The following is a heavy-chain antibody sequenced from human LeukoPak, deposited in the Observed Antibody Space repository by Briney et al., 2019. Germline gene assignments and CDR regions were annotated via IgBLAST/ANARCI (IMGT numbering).Heavy chain of an antibody. D-gene: IGHD3-22*01. V-gene: IGHV3-53*01. CDR2: MYSGGST. Sequence: GGSLRLSCAASGFTLSSNYMSWVGQAAGKGLEGVSVMYSGGSTYYADSVTGRFTISRDNSKNTLYLQMNSLRAEHTAVYYCARSRRIVGKFDYWGQGTLVTVSS. CDR1: GFTLSSNY. CDR3: ARSRRIVGKFDY. J-gene: IGHJ4*02.